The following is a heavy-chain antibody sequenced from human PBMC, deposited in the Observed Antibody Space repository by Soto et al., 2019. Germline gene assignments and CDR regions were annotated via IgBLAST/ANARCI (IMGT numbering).Heavy chain of an antibody. V-gene: IGHV3-30-3*01. Sequence: QVQLVESGGGVVQPGRSLRLSCAASGFTFSSYAMHWVRQAPGKGLEWVAGISYDGSNKYYADSVKGRFTISRDNSKNTLYLQMNSLRAEDTAVYYCAREGVVVVPATQNYYYYGMDVWGQGTTVTVSS. J-gene: IGHJ6*02. CDR1: GFTFSSYA. D-gene: IGHD2-2*01. CDR3: AREGVVVVPATQNYYYYGMDV. CDR2: ISYDGSNK.